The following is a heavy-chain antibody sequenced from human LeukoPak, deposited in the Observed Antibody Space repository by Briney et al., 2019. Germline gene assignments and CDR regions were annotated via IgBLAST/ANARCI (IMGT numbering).Heavy chain of an antibody. CDR2: IKSKADGGTI. J-gene: IGHJ4*02. CDR1: GFTFSTAW. V-gene: IGHV3-15*01. D-gene: IGHD3-22*01. Sequence: PGGSLRLSCAASGFTFSTAWMSWVRQAPGRGLEWVGRIKSKADGGTIDYAAPVKGRFTISRDDSKNTLYLQMNSLKTEDTAVYYCATDGGSTGYYGRSDYWGQGTLVTVSS. CDR3: ATDGGSTGYYGRSDY.